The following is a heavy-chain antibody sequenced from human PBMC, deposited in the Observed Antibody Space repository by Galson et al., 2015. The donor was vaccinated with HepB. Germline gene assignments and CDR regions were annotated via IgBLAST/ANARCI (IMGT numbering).Heavy chain of an antibody. CDR3: AREPSYYASGTTVGYYMDV. D-gene: IGHD3-10*01. J-gene: IGHJ6*03. CDR2: INWDGGST. Sequence: SLRLSCAASGFTFDDYAMSWVRQAPGKGLEWVSDINWDGGSTAYADSVKGRFTISRDNAKNSLYLQMNSLRAEDTAFYHCAREPSYYASGTTVGYYMDVWGKGTTVTVSS. V-gene: IGHV3-20*01. CDR1: GFTFDDYA.